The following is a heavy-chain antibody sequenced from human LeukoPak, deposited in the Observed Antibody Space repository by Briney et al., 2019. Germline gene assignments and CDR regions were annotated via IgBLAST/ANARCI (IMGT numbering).Heavy chain of an antibody. CDR3: ARDAGSGYFDY. J-gene: IGHJ4*02. V-gene: IGHV3-48*02. D-gene: IGHD6-19*01. Sequence: GGSLRLSCAASGFTFGTYAMNWVRQAPGKGLEWVSYISSSSSTIYFPDSVKGGFTISRDNAKNSLYLQMNGLRDEDTAVYYCARDAGSGYFDYWGQGTLVTVSS. CDR2: ISSSSSTI. CDR1: GFTFGTYA.